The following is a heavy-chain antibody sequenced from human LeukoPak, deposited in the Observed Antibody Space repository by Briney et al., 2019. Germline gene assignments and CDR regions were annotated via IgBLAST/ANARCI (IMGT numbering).Heavy chain of an antibody. J-gene: IGHJ3*02. Sequence: PGGSLRLSCAASGFTVSSNYMSWVRQAPGKGLEWVSVVYSGGSTYYADSVKGRFTISRDSSKNTLYLQMNSLRAEDTAVYYCASPGETPADIWGQGTMVTVSS. CDR3: ASPGETPADI. V-gene: IGHV3-53*01. CDR1: GFTVSSNY. CDR2: VYSGGST.